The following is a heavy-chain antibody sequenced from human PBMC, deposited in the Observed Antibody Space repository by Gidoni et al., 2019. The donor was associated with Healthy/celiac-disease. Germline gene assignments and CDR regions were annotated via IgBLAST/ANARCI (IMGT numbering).Heavy chain of an antibody. CDR3: ARARRGAGAAAANYYYYGMDV. CDR2: ISSSSSTI. CDR1: GFNFSRYG. V-gene: IGHV3-48*02. D-gene: IGHD6-13*01. J-gene: IGHJ6*02. Sequence: EVQLVESGGGLVQPGGSLRLYCAAAGFNFSRYGLNRVRQAPGKGLAWVSYISSSSSTIYYADSVKGRFTISRDNAKNSLYLQMNSLRDEDTAVYYCARARRGAGAAAANYYYYGMDVWGQGTTVTVSS.